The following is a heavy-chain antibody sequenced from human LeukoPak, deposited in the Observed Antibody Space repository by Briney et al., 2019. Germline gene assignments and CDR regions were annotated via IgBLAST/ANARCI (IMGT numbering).Heavy chain of an antibody. Sequence: PGRSLRLSCAASGFLVSSCGMHWVRQAPGKGLDWVGVIWSNGINKYYADSVKGRFTISRDNSKNTLYLQMNSLRAEDTAVYYRARVGADLRNYYMDVWGKGTTVTVSS. CDR2: IWSNGINK. V-gene: IGHV3-33*01. J-gene: IGHJ6*03. CDR1: GFLVSSCG. CDR3: ARVGADLRNYYMDV.